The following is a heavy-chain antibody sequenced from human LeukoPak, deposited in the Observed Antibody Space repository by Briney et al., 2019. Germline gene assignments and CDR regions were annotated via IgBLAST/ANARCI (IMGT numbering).Heavy chain of an antibody. CDR2: INPSGGGT. CDR1: GHTFTAYY. CDR3: ATYYSDTSARD. Sequence: ASVKVSCKASGHTFTAYYMFWVRQAPGQGLEWMGWINPSGGGTNYAPKFQGRVTMTRDTSISTAYMELSSLRSDDTAVYFCATYYSDTSARDWGQGTLVTVSS. D-gene: IGHD3-10*01. V-gene: IGHV1-2*02. J-gene: IGHJ4*02.